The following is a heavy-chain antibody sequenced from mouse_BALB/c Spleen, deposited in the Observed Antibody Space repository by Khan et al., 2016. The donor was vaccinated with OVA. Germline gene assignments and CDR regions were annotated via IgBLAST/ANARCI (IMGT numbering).Heavy chain of an antibody. CDR1: GYSITSGYG. J-gene: IGHJ2*01. CDR2: ISYSGST. D-gene: IGHD1-2*01. V-gene: IGHV3-2*02. CDR3: ARTARIKA. Sequence: EVQLVESGPGLVKPSQSLSLTCTVTGYSITSGYGWNWIRQFPGNKLEWVGYISYSGSTNYNPSLQSRISITPDTSKNHFFLQLTSVTTEDTATYAGARTARIKAWGQGTTLTVSS.